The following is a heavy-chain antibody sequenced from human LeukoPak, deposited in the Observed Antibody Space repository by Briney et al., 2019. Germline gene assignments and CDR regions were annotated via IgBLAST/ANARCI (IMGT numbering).Heavy chain of an antibody. CDR2: MSNDGSIK. CDR1: GFTFSEYT. D-gene: IGHD6-19*01. CDR3: AKAPEAGTYYFDY. J-gene: IGHJ4*02. Sequence: GGSLRLSCAASGFTFSEYTIHWVRQAPGKGLEWVAVMSNDGSIKKYANSVKGRFTISRDNSKNTLYLQMNSLRAEDTAVYYCAKAPEAGTYYFDYWGQGTLVTVSS. V-gene: IGHV3-30-3*01.